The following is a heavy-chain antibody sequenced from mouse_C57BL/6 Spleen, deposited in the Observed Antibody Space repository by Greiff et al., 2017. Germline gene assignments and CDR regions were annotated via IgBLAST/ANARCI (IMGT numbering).Heavy chain of an antibody. D-gene: IGHD2-3*01. Sequence: QVQLQQSGPELVKPGASVKISCKASGYAFSSSWMNWVKQRPGKGLEWIGRIYPGDGDTNYNGKFKGKATLTADTSSSTAYMQLSSLTSEDSAVYFCARDGYYLAWFAYWGQGNLVTVSA. J-gene: IGHJ3*01. V-gene: IGHV1-82*01. CDR1: GYAFSSSW. CDR2: IYPGDGDT. CDR3: ARDGYYLAWFAY.